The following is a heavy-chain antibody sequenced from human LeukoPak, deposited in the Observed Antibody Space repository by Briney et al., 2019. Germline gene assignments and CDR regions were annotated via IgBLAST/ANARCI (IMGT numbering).Heavy chain of an antibody. CDR1: GYTLSDYY. J-gene: IGHJ4*02. Sequence: GASVKVSCKASGYTLSDYYINWVRQAPGQGLEWMGRINPNSGVTHSAQTFQGRVTLTRVTSINTAYLDLSSLRPDDTAVYFCARGYSTSYFDFWGQGSLVTVSS. V-gene: IGHV1-2*06. D-gene: IGHD5-12*01. CDR3: ARGYSTSYFDF. CDR2: INPNSGVT.